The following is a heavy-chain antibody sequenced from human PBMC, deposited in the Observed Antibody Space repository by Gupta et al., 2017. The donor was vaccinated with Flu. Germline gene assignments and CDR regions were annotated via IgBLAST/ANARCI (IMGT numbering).Heavy chain of an antibody. D-gene: IGHD6-19*01. CDR3: ARDESSGWYGKNYYFDY. CDR2: ISSSSSYI. Sequence: EVQLVESGGGLVKPGGSLRLSCAASGFTFSSYSMNWVRQAPGKGLEWVSSISSSSSYIYYADSVKGRSTISRDNAKNTLYLQMNSLRAEDTAVYYCARDESSGWYGKNYYFDYWGQGTLVTVSS. CDR1: GFTFSSYS. J-gene: IGHJ4*02. V-gene: IGHV3-21*01.